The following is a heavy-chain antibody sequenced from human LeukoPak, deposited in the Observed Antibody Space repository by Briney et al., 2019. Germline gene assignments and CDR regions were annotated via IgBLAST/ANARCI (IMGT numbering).Heavy chain of an antibody. Sequence: PSETLSLTCTVSDYWSWIRQPAGKGLEWIGRIHAGGSINYNPSLKSRVTISADTSKNQFSLKLSSVTAADTAVYYCAREFRKGWDWFDPWGQGTLVTVSS. D-gene: IGHD1-26*01. J-gene: IGHJ5*02. CDR1: DY. CDR2: IHAGGSI. CDR3: AREFRKGWDWFDP. V-gene: IGHV4-4*07.